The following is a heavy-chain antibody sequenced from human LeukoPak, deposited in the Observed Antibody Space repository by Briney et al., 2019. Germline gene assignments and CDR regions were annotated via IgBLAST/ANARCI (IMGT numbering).Heavy chain of an antibody. J-gene: IGHJ4*02. CDR2: FYFSGTS. Sequence: PSETLSLTCSVSGASISDYYWSWIRQSPGKGLEWIGYFYFSGTSTFNPSLQSRVTMSVDASKNQFSLKLTSVTAADTAVYYRVRHVTTGFNLFEYWGQGTLVTVSS. CDR3: VRHVTTGFNLFEY. D-gene: IGHD5-24*01. CDR1: GASISDYY. V-gene: IGHV4-59*08.